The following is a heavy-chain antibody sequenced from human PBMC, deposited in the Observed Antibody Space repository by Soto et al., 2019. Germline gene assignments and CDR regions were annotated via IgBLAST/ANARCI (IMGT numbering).Heavy chain of an antibody. V-gene: IGHV3-23*01. Sequence: EVQLLESGGGLVQPGGSLRLSCAASGFTFSSYAMSWVRQAPGKGLEWVSAISGSGGSTYYADSVKGRFTISRDNSKNTLYLQMNSLRAEDTAVYYCAKARVYDYGGNYDAFDIWGQGTMVTVSS. CDR3: AKARVYDYGGNYDAFDI. CDR2: ISGSGGST. CDR1: GFTFSSYA. D-gene: IGHD4-17*01. J-gene: IGHJ3*02.